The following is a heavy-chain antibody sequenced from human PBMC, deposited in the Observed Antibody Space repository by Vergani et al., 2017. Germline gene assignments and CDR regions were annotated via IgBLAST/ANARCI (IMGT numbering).Heavy chain of an antibody. CDR3: AGHSTVEWLVKLGWIDP. J-gene: IGHJ5*02. CDR1: GASIRSSNYY. D-gene: IGHD6-19*01. V-gene: IGHV4-39*01. Sequence: QLQLQESGPGLVKPSATLSLTCSVSGASIRSSNYYWGWIRQPPVKWLEWIAGIYYSGSTYYNPSLKSRVTISVDTSKNQFSLKLSSVTAADTAVYFCAGHSTVEWLVKLGWIDPWGQGILVTVSS. CDR2: IYYSGST.